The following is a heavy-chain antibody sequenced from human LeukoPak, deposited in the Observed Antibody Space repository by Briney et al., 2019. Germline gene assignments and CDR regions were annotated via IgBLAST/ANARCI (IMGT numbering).Heavy chain of an antibody. CDR3: ARGGYSYGTNWFDP. CDR1: GGSIISGGYY. V-gene: IGHV4-31*03. D-gene: IGHD5-18*01. CDR2: IYYSGST. Sequence: SETLSLTCTVSGGSIISGGYYWSWIRQHPGKGLEWIGYIYYSGSTYYNPSLKSRVTISVDTSKNQFSLKLSSVSAADTAVYYCARGGYSYGTNWFDPWGQGTLVTVSS. J-gene: IGHJ5*02.